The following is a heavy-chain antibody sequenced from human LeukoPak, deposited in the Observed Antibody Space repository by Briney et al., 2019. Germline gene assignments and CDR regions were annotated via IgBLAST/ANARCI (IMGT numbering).Heavy chain of an antibody. CDR1: GSIFTSYW. D-gene: IGHD4-17*01. J-gene: IGHJ5*02. Sequence: GASLKISCKGSGSIFTSYWIGWVRQLPGKGLEWMGIIYPGDSDTRYSPSFQGKVTISADKSISTAYLKWSSLKASDTAMYYCARMGDYGDYPNWFDPWGQGTLVTVSS. V-gene: IGHV5-51*01. CDR2: IYPGDSDT. CDR3: ARMGDYGDYPNWFDP.